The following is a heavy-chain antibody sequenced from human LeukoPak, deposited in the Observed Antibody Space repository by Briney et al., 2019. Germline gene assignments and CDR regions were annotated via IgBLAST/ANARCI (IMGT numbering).Heavy chain of an antibody. CDR2: IKQDGSEK. J-gene: IGHJ5*02. V-gene: IGHV3-7*01. D-gene: IGHD2-8*01. CDR1: GFTFSSYW. CDR3: AREGRYIVLMVYAESGWFDP. Sequence: PGGSLRLSCAASGFTFSSYWMSWVRQAPGKGLEWVANIKQDGSEKYYVDSVKGRFTISRDNAKNSLYLQMNSLRAEDTAVYYCAREGRYIVLMVYAESGWFDPWGQGTLVTVSS.